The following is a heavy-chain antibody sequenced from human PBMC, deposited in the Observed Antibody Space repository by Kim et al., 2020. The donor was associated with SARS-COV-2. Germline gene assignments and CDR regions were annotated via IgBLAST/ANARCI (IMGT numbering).Heavy chain of an antibody. CDR1: GGSISSGGYY. Sequence: SETLSLTCTVSGGSISSGGYYWSWIRQHPGKGLEWIGYINYSGSTYYNPSLKSRVIISVDTSKNQFSLKLSSVTAADTAVYYCARDRDYYYGSGSFYGMDVWGQGTTVTVSS. D-gene: IGHD3-10*01. V-gene: IGHV4-31*03. CDR2: INYSGST. J-gene: IGHJ6*02. CDR3: ARDRDYYYGSGSFYGMDV.